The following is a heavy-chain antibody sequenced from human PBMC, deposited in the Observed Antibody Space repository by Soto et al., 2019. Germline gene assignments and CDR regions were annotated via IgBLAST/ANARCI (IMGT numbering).Heavy chain of an antibody. CDR2: ISAYNGNT. CDR3: ARVYCSGGSCYGIDY. V-gene: IGHV1-18*01. CDR1: GYTFTNFG. J-gene: IGHJ4*02. D-gene: IGHD2-15*01. Sequence: GASVKVSCKTSGYTFTNFGLSWVRQAPGQGLEWMGWISAYNGNTNYAQKFQDRVTMTTDTSTSTVYMELSSLRSEDTAVYYCARVYCSGGSCYGIDYWGQGTLVTVSS.